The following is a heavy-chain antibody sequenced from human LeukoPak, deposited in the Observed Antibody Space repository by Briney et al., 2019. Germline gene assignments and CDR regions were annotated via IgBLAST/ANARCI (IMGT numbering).Heavy chain of an antibody. V-gene: IGHV3-53*01. CDR1: GFSVSNNY. CDR3: ARDLNY. J-gene: IGHJ4*02. CDR2: IDTGVNT. Sequence: PGGSLRLSCAASGFSVSNNYMSWVRQAPGKGLEWVSIIDTGVNTYYTDSVKGRFTISRDNSKNTLYLQMNSLRAEDTAVYYCARDLNYWGLGTLVTVSS.